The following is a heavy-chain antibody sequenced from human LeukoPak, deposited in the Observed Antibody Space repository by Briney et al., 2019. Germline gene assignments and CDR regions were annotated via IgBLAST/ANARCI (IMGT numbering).Heavy chain of an antibody. CDR3: ARHGSRVMATIEDS. CDR1: GGSFSGYY. V-gene: IGHV4-34*01. D-gene: IGHD5-12*01. J-gene: IGHJ4*02. CDR2: INHSGST. Sequence: SETLSLTCAVYGGSFSGYYWSWIRQPPGKGLEWIGEINHSGSTNYNPSLKSRVTISVDTSKNQFSLKLSSVTAADTAVYYCARHGSRVMATIEDSWGQGTLVIVSS.